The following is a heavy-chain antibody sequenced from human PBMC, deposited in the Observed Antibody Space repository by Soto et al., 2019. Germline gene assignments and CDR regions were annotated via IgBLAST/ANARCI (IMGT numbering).Heavy chain of an antibody. V-gene: IGHV1-69*06. D-gene: IGHD5-18*01. CDR3: AREAYSYGPFDY. J-gene: IGHJ4*02. CDR1: GGTFSSYA. Sequence: QVQLVQSGAEVKKPGSSVKVSCKASGGTFSSYAISWVRQAPGQGLEWMGGIIPIFGTANYAQKFQGRVTITADKSTSTAYMERSSLRSEDTGVYYCAREAYSYGPFDYWGQGTLVTVSS. CDR2: IIPIFGTA.